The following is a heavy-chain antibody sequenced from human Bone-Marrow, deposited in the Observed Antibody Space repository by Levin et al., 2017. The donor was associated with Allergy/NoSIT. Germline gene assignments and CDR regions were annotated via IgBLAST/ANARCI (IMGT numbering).Heavy chain of an antibody. CDR2: IYPGDSDT. V-gene: IGHV5-51*01. CDR3: ARPLMRDGFDI. J-gene: IGHJ3*02. Sequence: KVSCKGSGYSFSNFWIGWVRQMPGKGLEWMGIIYPGDSDTRYRPSFEGQVTISADKSISTAYLQWTSLKASDTAMYYCARPLMRDGFDIWGQGTMVTVSS. CDR1: GYSFSNFW.